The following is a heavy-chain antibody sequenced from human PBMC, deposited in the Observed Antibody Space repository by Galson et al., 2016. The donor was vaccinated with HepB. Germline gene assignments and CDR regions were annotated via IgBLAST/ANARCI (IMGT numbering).Heavy chain of an antibody. CDR3: AKVRSIAGDYVGDAFDI. D-gene: IGHD4-17*01. Sequence: SLRLSCAASGYPFIFYAMNWVRQAPGKGLEWVSGISGGAGSTFYADSVKGRFTISRDNSKNTLFLQMNSLRVDDTAVYFCAKVRSIAGDYVGDAFDIWGQGTMVTVSS. V-gene: IGHV3-23*01. CDR2: ISGGAGST. J-gene: IGHJ3*02. CDR1: GYPFIFYA.